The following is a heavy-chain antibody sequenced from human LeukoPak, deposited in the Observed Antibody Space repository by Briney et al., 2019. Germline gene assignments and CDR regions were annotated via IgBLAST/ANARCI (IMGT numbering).Heavy chain of an antibody. J-gene: IGHJ5*02. V-gene: IGHV1-2*02. D-gene: IGHD3-10*01. CDR1: GYTFTGYY. CDR2: INPNSGGT. Sequence: ASVKVSCKASGYTFTGYYMHWVRQAPGQGLEWMGWINPNSGGTNYAQKFQDRVTMTRDTSISTAYMELSRLRSDDTAVYYCAREGTMVRGVINWFDPWGQGTLVTVSS. CDR3: AREGTMVRGVINWFDP.